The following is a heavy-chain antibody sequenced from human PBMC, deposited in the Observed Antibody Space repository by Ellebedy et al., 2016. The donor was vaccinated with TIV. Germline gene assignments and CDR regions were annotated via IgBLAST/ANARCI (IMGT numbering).Heavy chain of an antibody. CDR2: INPNSGGT. CDR3: ATEAAGDPDWYLDL. J-gene: IGHJ2*01. D-gene: IGHD6-13*01. Sequence: AASVKVSCKASGYTFTDYYVHWVRQAPGQGLEWMGWINPNSGGTIYAQKFQGRVTMTRDTSISTAYMELSRLKSDDTAIYYCATEAAGDPDWYLDLWGRGTLVTVSS. V-gene: IGHV1-2*02. CDR1: GYTFTDYY.